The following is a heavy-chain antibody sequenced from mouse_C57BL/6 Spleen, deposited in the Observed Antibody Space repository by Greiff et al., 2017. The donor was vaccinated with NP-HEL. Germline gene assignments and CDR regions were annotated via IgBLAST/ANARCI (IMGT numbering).Heavy chain of an antibody. J-gene: IGHJ4*01. CDR1: GFSLPSYG. Sequence: VKLVASGPGLVAPSQSLSITCTVSGFSLPSYGVSWVRQPPGKGLEWLGVIWGDGSTNYHSALISRLSISKDNSKSQVFLKLNSLQTDDTATYYCAKQDYYYGSSFLYYAMDYWGQGTSVTVSS. V-gene: IGHV2-3*01. D-gene: IGHD1-1*01. CDR2: IWGDGST. CDR3: AKQDYYYGSSFLYYAMDY.